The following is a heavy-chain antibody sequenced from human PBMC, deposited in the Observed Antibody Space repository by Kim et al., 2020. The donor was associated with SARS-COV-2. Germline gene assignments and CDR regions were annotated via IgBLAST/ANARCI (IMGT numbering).Heavy chain of an antibody. D-gene: IGHD3-3*01. Sequence: PPGKGLEWCGYIYYSVTTNYHPSRKSRVTISVDTSKNQFSLKLSSVTAADTAVYYCARAPPWRPFDYWGQGTLVTVSS. V-gene: IGHV4-59*01. J-gene: IGHJ4*02. CDR2: IYYSVTT. CDR3: ARAPPWRPFDY.